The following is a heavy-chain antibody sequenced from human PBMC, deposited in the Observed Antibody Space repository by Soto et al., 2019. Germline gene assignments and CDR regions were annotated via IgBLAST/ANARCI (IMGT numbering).Heavy chain of an antibody. V-gene: IGHV4-31*03. Sequence: PSETLSLTCTVCGGSTSSGGFYWSWIRQHPGKGLEWMGHLYYSGISYYNPSLKSRVSISLDTSRNQFSMTLNSVTAADTAVYYCARSGYTYGMEVWGQGATVTVSS. J-gene: IGHJ6*02. CDR1: GGSTSSGGFY. CDR3: ARSGYTYGMEV. D-gene: IGHD3-3*01. CDR2: LYYSGIS.